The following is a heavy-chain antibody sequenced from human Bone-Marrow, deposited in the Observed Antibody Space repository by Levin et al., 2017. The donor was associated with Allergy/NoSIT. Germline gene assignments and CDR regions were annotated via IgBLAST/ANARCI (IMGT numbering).Heavy chain of an antibody. D-gene: IGHD2-15*01. CDR1: GFSLTASGVG. CDR3: AHLLPDPPGDIEDTVAMFDY. Sequence: SGPTLVKPTQTLSLTCTFSGFSLTASGVGVGWFRQPPGETLEWLALIYWDDDRRFSPSLMSRLTITKDTSKNQVVLTMTNMDPVDTATYYCAHLLPDPPGDIEDTVAMFDYWGQGTLVTVSS. V-gene: IGHV2-5*02. CDR2: IYWDDDR. J-gene: IGHJ4*02.